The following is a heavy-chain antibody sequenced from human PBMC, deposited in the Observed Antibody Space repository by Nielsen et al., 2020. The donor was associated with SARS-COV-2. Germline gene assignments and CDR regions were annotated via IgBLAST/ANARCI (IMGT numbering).Heavy chain of an antibody. CDR2: ISGSGGST. CDR3: AKLQWLAFLFSKTTA. D-gene: IGHD6-19*01. Sequence: LSLTCAASGFTFSSYAMSWVRQAPGKGLEWVSAISGSGGSTYYADSVKGRFTISRDNSKNTLYLQMNSLRAEDTAVYYCAKLQWLAFLFSKTTAGGQGTLVTVSS. J-gene: IGHJ4*02. CDR1: GFTFSSYA. V-gene: IGHV3-23*01.